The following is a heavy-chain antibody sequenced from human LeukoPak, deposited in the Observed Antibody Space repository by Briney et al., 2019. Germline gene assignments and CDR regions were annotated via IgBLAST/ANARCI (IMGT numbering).Heavy chain of an antibody. J-gene: IGHJ4*02. CDR3: VKGRYGTGWDF. Sequence: PGGSLRLSCSASGFSFSTHNMHWVRQAPGKGLEFVSGITSDGENTDYLDFVKGRFTITRDNSKNTLYLHMTSLRPEDTAVYFCVKGRYGTGWDFWGPGPWSSSLQ. CDR1: GFSFSTHN. V-gene: IGHV3-64D*06. D-gene: IGHD3-10*01. CDR2: ITSDGENT.